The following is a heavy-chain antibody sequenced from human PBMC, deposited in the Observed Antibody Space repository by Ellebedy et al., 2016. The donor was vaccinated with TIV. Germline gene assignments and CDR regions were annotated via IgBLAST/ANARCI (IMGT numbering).Heavy chain of an antibody. D-gene: IGHD3-22*01. CDR1: GFTFNRYW. Sequence: GESLKISCAASGFTFNRYWMSWVRQAPGKGLEWVANINQDGSRIYYVDSVKGRFTISRDNAKNSVFLPMNTLGVEDTAVYHCARDGAYGDYSPGYYGMDVWGQGTTVTVSS. V-gene: IGHV3-7*03. J-gene: IGHJ6*02. CDR3: ARDGAYGDYSPGYYGMDV. CDR2: INQDGSRI.